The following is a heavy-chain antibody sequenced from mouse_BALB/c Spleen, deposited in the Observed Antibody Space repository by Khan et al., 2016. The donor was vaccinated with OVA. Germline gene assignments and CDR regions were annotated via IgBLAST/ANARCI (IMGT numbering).Heavy chain of an antibody. CDR2: IYPFNDDT. Sequence: VQLQQSSPELVKPGASVKMSCKASGYTFTSYVMHWVKQKPGQGLEWVGYIYPFNDDTKYNEKFKGKATLTSDKSSSTAYMELSSLTSEDSAGYFWAKNYRSDVYLDYWGQGTTLTVSS. J-gene: IGHJ2*01. V-gene: IGHV1S136*01. CDR3: AKNYRSDVYLDY. D-gene: IGHD2-14*01. CDR1: GYTFTSYV.